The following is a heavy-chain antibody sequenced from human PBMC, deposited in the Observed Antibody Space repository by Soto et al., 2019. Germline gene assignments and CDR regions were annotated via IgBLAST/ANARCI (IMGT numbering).Heavy chain of an antibody. J-gene: IGHJ6*02. CDR2: INHSGST. V-gene: IGHV4-34*01. Sequence: SGTLSLTCAVYGGSFSGYYWSWIRQPPGKGLEWIGEINHSGSTNCNPSLKSRVTISVDTSKNQFSLKLSSVTAADTAVYYCARLPFSSYYGMDVWGQGTTVTVSS. CDR1: GGSFSGYY. D-gene: IGHD2-2*01. CDR3: ARLPFSSYYGMDV.